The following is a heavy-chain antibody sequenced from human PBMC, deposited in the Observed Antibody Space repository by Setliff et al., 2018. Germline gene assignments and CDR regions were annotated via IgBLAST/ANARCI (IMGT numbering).Heavy chain of an antibody. CDR2: ITDDGGTT. CDR1: GFTFFSYT. D-gene: IGHD6-13*01. CDR3: AKDGSGSYDYLDY. V-gene: IGHV3-23*01. Sequence: GGSLRLSCTTSGFTFFSYTMNWVRQAPGKGLEWVSAITDDGGTTHYAGSVKGRFTISRDNSKNTLYLQMNSLRAEDTAVYYCAKDGSGSYDYLDYWGQGTLVTVSS. J-gene: IGHJ4*02.